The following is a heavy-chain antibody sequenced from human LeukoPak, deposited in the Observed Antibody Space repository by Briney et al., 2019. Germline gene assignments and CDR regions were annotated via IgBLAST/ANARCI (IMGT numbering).Heavy chain of an antibody. V-gene: IGHV1-2*02. CDR2: INPNSGAT. CDR1: GYTFTGYY. D-gene: IGHD5-18*01. J-gene: IGHJ1*01. Sequence: ASVKVSCKASGYTFTGYYVHWVRQAPGQGLEWMGWINPNSGATNYAQKFQDRVTMTRDTSISTAYMELSRLRADDTAVYYCARGSFSADAPLVLDYFHHWGQGTLVTDSS. CDR3: ARGSFSADAPLVLDYFHH.